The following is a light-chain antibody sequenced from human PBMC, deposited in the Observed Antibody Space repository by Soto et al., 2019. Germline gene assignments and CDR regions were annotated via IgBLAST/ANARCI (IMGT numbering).Light chain of an antibody. CDR2: AVS. J-gene: IGKJ1*01. Sequence: EIMMTQSPGTQSASPGERATLSGRDSQSVSSNLAWYQQKPGQAPRLLIYAVSTRATGIPARFSGSGSGTEFTLTISSLQSEDFAVYYCQQYNKWPLTFGQGTKVEIK. CDR3: QQYNKWPLT. V-gene: IGKV3-15*01. CDR1: QSVSSN.